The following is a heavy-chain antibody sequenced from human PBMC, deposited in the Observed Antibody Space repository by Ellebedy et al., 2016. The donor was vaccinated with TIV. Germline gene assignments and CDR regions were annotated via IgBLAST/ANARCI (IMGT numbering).Heavy chain of an antibody. Sequence: AASVKVSCKASGYTFSNYFVHWVRQAPGQGLEWMGRIIPILGIANYAQKFQGRVTIPADKSTSTAYMELSSLRSEDTAVYYCARNYYDSSGYTLVGDDAFDIWGQGTMVTVSS. D-gene: IGHD3-22*01. CDR3: ARNYYDSSGYTLVGDDAFDI. CDR2: IIPILGIA. V-gene: IGHV1-69*02. CDR1: GYTFSNYF. J-gene: IGHJ3*02.